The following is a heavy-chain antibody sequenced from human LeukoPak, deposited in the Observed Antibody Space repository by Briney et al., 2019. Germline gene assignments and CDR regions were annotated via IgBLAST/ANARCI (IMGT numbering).Heavy chain of an antibody. CDR3: TPSLYDILTGSDY. D-gene: IGHD3-9*01. J-gene: IGHJ4*02. CDR2: ISYDGSNK. Sequence: GGSLRLSCAASGFTFSSYAMHWVRQAPGKGLEWVAVISYDGSNKYYADSVKGRFTISRDNSKNTLYLQMNSLKTEDTAVYYCTPSLYDILTGSDYWGQGTLVTVSS. CDR1: GFTFSSYA. V-gene: IGHV3-30-3*01.